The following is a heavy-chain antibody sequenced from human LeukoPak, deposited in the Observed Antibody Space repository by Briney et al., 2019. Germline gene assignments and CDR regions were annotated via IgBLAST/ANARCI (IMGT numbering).Heavy chain of an antibody. CDR2: IIPLFGTA. J-gene: IGHJ4*02. CDR3: ARGREYCSGASCYSYFDY. V-gene: IGHV1-69*13. CDR1: GGSFSSYA. Sequence: SVKVSCKASGGSFSSYAFNWVRQAPGQGLEWMGGIIPLFGTANYAQKFQGRVTITADESTSTAYMELSSLTSEDTAVYSCARGREYCSGASCYSYFDYWGQGTLVTVSS. D-gene: IGHD2-15*01.